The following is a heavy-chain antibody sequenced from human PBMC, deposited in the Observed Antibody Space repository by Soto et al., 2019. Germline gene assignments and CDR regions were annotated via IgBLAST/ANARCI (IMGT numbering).Heavy chain of an antibody. D-gene: IGHD6-13*01. Sequence: EVQLLESGGGLVQPGGSLRLSCAASGFTFSSYAMSWVRQAPGKGLEWVSAISGSGAGTYYADSVKGRFTISRDNSKNTLYLQMNSLRAEDTGLYYCANSIAAAGIAMDYWGQGTLVTVSS. V-gene: IGHV3-23*01. CDR3: ANSIAAAGIAMDY. CDR1: GFTFSSYA. J-gene: IGHJ4*02. CDR2: ISGSGAGT.